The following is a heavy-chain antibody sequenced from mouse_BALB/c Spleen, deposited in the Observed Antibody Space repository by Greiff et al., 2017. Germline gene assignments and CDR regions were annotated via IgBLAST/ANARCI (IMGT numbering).Heavy chain of an antibody. CDR3: ARQEYGNYGGAMDY. D-gene: IGHD2-10*02. V-gene: IGHV5-12-1*01. CDR1: GFAFSSYD. J-gene: IGHJ4*01. CDR2: ISSGGGST. Sequence: EVQLVESGGGLVKPGGSLKLSCAASGFAFSSYDMSWVRQTPEKRLEWVAYISSGGGSTYYPDTVKGRFTISRDNAKNTLYLQMSSLKSEDTAMYYCARQEYGNYGGAMDYWGQGTSVTVSS.